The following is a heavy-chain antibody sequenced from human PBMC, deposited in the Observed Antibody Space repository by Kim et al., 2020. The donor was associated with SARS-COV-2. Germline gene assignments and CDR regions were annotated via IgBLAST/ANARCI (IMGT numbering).Heavy chain of an antibody. J-gene: IGHJ6*02. CDR3: ARQKHCSGGSCYFPQYYYYGMDV. CDR1: GGSISSYY. CDR2: IYYSGST. D-gene: IGHD2-15*01. Sequence: SETLSLTCTVSGGSISSYYWSWIRQPPGKGLGWIGYIYYSGSTNYNPSLKSRVTISVDTSKNQFSLKLSSVTAADTAVYYCARQKHCSGGSCYFPQYYYYGMDVWGQGTTVTVSS. V-gene: IGHV4-59*08.